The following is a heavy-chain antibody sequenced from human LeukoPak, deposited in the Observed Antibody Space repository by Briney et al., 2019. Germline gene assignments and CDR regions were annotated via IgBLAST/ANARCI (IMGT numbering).Heavy chain of an antibody. Sequence: GGSLRLACAASGFTFSSYEMNWVRQAPGKGLEWVSYISSNGSTIYYADSLKGRFTISRDNAKNSLYLQMNSLRAEDTALYYCARDYDYGDYPGYWGQGTLVTVSS. CDR2: ISSNGSTI. CDR1: GFTFSSYE. J-gene: IGHJ4*02. V-gene: IGHV3-48*03. CDR3: ARDYDYGDYPGY. D-gene: IGHD4-17*01.